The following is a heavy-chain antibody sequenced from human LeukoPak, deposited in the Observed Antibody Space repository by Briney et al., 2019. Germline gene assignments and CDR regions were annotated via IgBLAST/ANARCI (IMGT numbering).Heavy chain of an antibody. V-gene: IGHV4-59*08. Sequence: PSETLSLTCTVSGGSISSYYWSWIRQPPGKGLEWIGYIYYSGSTNYNPSLKSRVTISVDTSKNQFSLKLSSVTAADTAVYYCARHERDYVWGSYRGYFDYWGQGTLVTVSS. CDR1: GGSISSYY. CDR3: ARHERDYVWGSYRGYFDY. D-gene: IGHD3-16*02. CDR2: IYYSGST. J-gene: IGHJ4*02.